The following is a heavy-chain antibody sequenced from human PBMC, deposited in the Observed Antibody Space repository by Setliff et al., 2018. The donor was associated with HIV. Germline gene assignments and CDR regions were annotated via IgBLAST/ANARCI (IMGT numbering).Heavy chain of an antibody. D-gene: IGHD2-8*01. CDR1: GESFNTYF. CDR2: INHSGST. Sequence: SETLSLTCAVYGESFNTYFWSWIRQPPGKGLEWIGQINHSGSTNYNPSLRSRVTISIGTSKNQFSLKLSSVTAADTAVYYCAAGLIMAPDYWGQGSLVTVSS. V-gene: IGHV4-34*01. CDR3: AAGLIMAPDY. J-gene: IGHJ4*02.